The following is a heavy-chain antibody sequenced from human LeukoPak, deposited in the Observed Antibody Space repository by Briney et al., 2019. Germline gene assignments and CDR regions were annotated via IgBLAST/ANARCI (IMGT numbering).Heavy chain of an antibody. CDR2: IYSGGST. CDR1: GFPVSSNY. J-gene: IGHJ4*02. V-gene: IGHV3-53*01. Sequence: PGGSLRLSCAASGFPVSSNYMSWVRQAPGKGLEWVSVIYSGGSTYYADSVKGRFTISRDNSKNTLYLQMNSLRAEDTAVYYCAPSGRDAYNLAYWGQGTLVTVSS. CDR3: APSGRDAYNLAY. D-gene: IGHD5-24*01.